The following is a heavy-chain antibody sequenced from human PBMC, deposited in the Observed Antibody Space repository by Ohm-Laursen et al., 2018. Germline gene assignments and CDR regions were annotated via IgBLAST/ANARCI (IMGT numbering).Heavy chain of an antibody. Sequence: GTLSLTCTVSGGSISSWYWSWIRQPPGKGLEWIGYIYYSGSTNYNPSLKSRVTISVDTSKNQFSLKLSSVTAADTALYYCARIESDSGGYWYFGMDVWGQGTTVTVSS. CDR1: GGSISSWY. D-gene: IGHD3-22*01. CDR3: ARIESDSGGYWYFGMDV. CDR2: IYYSGST. J-gene: IGHJ6*02. V-gene: IGHV4-59*01.